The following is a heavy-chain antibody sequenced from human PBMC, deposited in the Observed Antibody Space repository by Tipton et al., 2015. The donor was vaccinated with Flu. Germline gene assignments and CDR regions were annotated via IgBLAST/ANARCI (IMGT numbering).Heavy chain of an antibody. V-gene: IGHV1-69*01. Sequence: QLVQSGAEVKKPGSSVKVSCGASGDTFSTYVINWVRQAPGQGLEWIGGMNPIFGTTNYAQRFQGRVTITADESTSTAYMELSSLRSDDTAVYYCARVFRSNYDFWSGSHYYFDFWGQGTLVTVSS. J-gene: IGHJ4*02. CDR3: ARVFRSNYDFWSGSHYYFDF. CDR1: GDTFSTYV. D-gene: IGHD3-3*01. CDR2: MNPIFGTT.